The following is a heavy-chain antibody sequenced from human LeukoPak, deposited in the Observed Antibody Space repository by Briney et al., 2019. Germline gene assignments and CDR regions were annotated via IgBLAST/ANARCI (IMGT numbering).Heavy chain of an antibody. CDR1: GFTFSSYG. D-gene: IGHD2/OR15-2a*01. Sequence: PGGTLRLSCAASGFTFSSYGMSWVRQAPGKGLEWVSAISGSGGSTYYADSVKGRFTISRDNSKNTLYLQMNSLRAEDTAVYYCAKGAGNQSKYRMKYYYYYMDVWGKGTTVTVSS. CDR3: AKGAGNQSKYRMKYYYYYMDV. J-gene: IGHJ6*03. V-gene: IGHV3-23*01. CDR2: ISGSGGST.